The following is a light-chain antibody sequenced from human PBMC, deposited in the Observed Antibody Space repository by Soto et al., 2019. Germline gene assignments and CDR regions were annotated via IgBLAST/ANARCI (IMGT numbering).Light chain of an antibody. CDR2: EVS. Sequence: QSALTQPASVSGSPGQSITISCTGSSSDVGAYNYVSWYQQHPGKAPKLMIYEVSNRPSGVSNRFSGSKSGNTASLTISGLQAEDEADYYCSSYTRPTLVVFGGGTKLTVL. J-gene: IGLJ2*01. V-gene: IGLV2-14*01. CDR1: SSDVGAYNY. CDR3: SSYTRPTLVV.